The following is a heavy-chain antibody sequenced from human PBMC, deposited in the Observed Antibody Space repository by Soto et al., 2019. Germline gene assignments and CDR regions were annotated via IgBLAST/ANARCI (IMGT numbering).Heavy chain of an antibody. Sequence: SDTLSLTCAVYGGSFSGYYWSWIRPPPGKGLEWIGEINHSGSTNYNPSLKSRVTISVDTSKNQFSLKLSSVTAADTAVYYCARGRLDSSSALDYWGQGTLVTVSS. D-gene: IGHD6-6*01. CDR3: ARGRLDSSSALDY. CDR2: INHSGST. J-gene: IGHJ4*02. V-gene: IGHV4-34*01. CDR1: GGSFSGYY.